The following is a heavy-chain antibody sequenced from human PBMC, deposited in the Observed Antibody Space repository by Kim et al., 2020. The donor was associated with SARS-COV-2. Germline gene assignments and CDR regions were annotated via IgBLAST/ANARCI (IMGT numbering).Heavy chain of an antibody. Sequence: SETLSLTCAVYGGSFSGYYWSWIRQPPGKGLEWIGEINHSGSTNYNPSLKSRVTISVDTSKNQFSLKLSSVTAADTAVYYCARAYGSGRYYYLGGFDP. D-gene: IGHD3-10*01. CDR1: GGSFSGYY. CDR2: INHSGST. J-gene: IGHJ5*02. CDR3: ARAYGSGRYYYLGGFDP. V-gene: IGHV4-34*01.